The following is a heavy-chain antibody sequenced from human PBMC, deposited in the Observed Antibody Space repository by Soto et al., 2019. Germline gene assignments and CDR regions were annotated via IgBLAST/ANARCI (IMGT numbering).Heavy chain of an antibody. D-gene: IGHD2-15*01. J-gene: IGHJ4*02. CDR1: GYTFTSYA. CDR3: ARGTCSGGGCYSFHFAY. CDR2: INTANGNT. V-gene: IGHV1-3*04. Sequence: QVQLVQSGAEVKKPGASVKVSCKASGYTFTSYAMHWVRQAPGQRLEWMGWINTANGNTEYSQKFQGRVTITRDTSASTAYMELSGLRSEDTAVYSCARGTCSGGGCYSFHFAYWGQGTLVTVSS.